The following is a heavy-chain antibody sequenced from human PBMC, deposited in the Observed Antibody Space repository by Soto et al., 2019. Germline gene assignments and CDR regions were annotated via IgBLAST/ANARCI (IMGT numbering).Heavy chain of an antibody. D-gene: IGHD3-10*01. CDR1: GFTFSSYG. Sequence: QVQLVESGGGVVQPGRSLRLSCAASGFTFSSYGMHWVRQAPGKGLEWVAVISYDGSNKYYADSVKGRFTISRDNSKNTLYLQMNSLRAEDTAVYYCAKVYMVRGVVYYWGQGTLVTVSS. CDR3: AKVYMVRGVVYY. CDR2: ISYDGSNK. J-gene: IGHJ4*02. V-gene: IGHV3-30*18.